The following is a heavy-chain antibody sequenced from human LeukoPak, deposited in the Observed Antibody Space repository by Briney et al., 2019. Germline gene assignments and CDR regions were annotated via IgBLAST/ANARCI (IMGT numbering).Heavy chain of an antibody. CDR3: ARALPTLLRYFDWLLRSNWFDP. CDR1: GYTFTSYD. D-gene: IGHD3-9*01. CDR2: MNPNSGNT. J-gene: IGHJ5*02. V-gene: IGHV1-8*01. Sequence: GASVKVSCKASGYTFTSYDINWVRQATGQGLEWMGWMNPNSGNTGYAQKFQGRVTMTRNTSISTAYMELSSLRSEDTAVYYCARALPTLLRYFDWLLRSNWFDPWGQGTLVTVSS.